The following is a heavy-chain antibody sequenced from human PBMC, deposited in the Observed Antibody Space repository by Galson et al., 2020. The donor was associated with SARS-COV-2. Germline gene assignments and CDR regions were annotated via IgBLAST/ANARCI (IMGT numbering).Heavy chain of an antibody. J-gene: IGHJ4*02. Sequence: GGSLRLSCATSGFTFSSYGIHWVRQAPGKGLEWMTFINYDGSNKYYADSVKGRFTISRDNSKKTLYLQMNSLRAEDTAVYYCAKDPGLYCSSTSCPLDYWGQGTLATVSS. CDR2: INYDGSNK. D-gene: IGHD2-2*01. CDR3: AKDPGLYCSSTSCPLDY. CDR1: GFTFSSYG. V-gene: IGHV3-30*02.